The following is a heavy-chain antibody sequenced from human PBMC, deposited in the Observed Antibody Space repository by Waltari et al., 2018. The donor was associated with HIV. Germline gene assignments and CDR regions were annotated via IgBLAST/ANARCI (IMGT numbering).Heavy chain of an antibody. CDR2: INAYNGNT. J-gene: IGHJ5*02. CDR3: VRAGYCSGGSCYGGYFDA. V-gene: IGHV1-18*01. D-gene: IGHD2-15*01. CDR1: GNTFTSHG. Sequence: QVQLVQSGAEVKKPGTSMKVSCKASGNTFTSHGFSWVRQAPGQGLEWMGWINAYNGNTNYAQKRQGRVTLTTDTSTTTAYMELRSLRTDDTAGYYCVRAGYCSGGSCYGGYFDAWGQGTLVTVSS.